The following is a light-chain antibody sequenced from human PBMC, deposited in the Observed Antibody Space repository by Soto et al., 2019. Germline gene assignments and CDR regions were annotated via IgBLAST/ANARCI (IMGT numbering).Light chain of an antibody. J-gene: IGKJ4*01. CDR3: QQAKGFPLT. CDR1: QGIDTY. CDR2: AAS. Sequence: DIQMTQSPSSVSASVGDRVTITCRASQGIDTYLAWYQQKPGKAPNLLIYAASNLQNGVPSRFSGSGSGTDFTLPISSLQPEDFATYYCQQAKGFPLTFGGGTKVESK. V-gene: IGKV1-12*01.